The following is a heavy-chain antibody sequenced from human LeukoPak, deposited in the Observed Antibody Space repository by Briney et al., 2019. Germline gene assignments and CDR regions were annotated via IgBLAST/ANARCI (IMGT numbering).Heavy chain of an antibody. CDR3: ASRLSRYSSGWHDNWFDP. Sequence: PSETLSLTCTVSGRSISSSSYYWGWIRQPPGTGLEWIGSIYYSGSTYYNPSLKSRVTISVDTSKNQFSLKLSFVTAADTAVYYCASRLSRYSSGWHDNWFDPWGQGTLVTVSS. D-gene: IGHD6-19*01. CDR2: IYYSGST. CDR1: GRSISSSSYY. V-gene: IGHV4-39*01. J-gene: IGHJ5*02.